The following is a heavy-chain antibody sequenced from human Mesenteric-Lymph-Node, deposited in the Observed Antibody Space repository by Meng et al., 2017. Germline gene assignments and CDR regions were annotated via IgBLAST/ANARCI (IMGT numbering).Heavy chain of an antibody. D-gene: IGHD1-26*01. Sequence: EVQLVEAGGGLVKTWGSLGLYGAASGFPFSSYSMNWVHQSPGKGLEWVSYISRNSYYISYADSVKGRFTISRDNAKNSVYLQMNSLRAEDTAVYYCAEGSGSYAVAYWGQGTLVTVSS. CDR2: ISRNSYYI. CDR1: GFPFSSYS. CDR3: AEGSGSYAVAY. J-gene: IGHJ4*02. V-gene: IGHV3-21*01.